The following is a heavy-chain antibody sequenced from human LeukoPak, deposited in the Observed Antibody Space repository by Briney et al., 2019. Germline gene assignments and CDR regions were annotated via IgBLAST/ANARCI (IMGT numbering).Heavy chain of an antibody. CDR2: INHSGST. CDR3: ARTKRLNWAPARHFDY. D-gene: IGHD6-6*01. CDR1: GGSFSGYY. J-gene: IGHJ4*02. Sequence: SETLSLTCAVYGGSFSGYYWSWIRQPPGKGLGWIGEINHSGSTNYNPSLKSRVTISVDTSKNQFSLKLSSVTAADTAVYYCARTKRLNWAPARHFDYWGQGTLVTVSS. V-gene: IGHV4-34*01.